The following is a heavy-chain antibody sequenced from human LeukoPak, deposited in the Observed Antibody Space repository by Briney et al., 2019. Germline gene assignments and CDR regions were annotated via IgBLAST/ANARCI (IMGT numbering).Heavy chain of an antibody. CDR2: IYYSGST. CDR3: ARDLTGSSGLTIDY. J-gene: IGHJ4*02. Sequence: SETLSLTCTVSGGSISSGDYYWRWIRQPPGKVLEWIGYIYYSGSTYYNPSLKSRVTISVDTSKNQFSLKLSSVTAADTAVYYCARDLTGSSGLTIDYWGQGTLVTVSS. CDR1: GGSISSGDYY. V-gene: IGHV4-30-4*01. D-gene: IGHD6-19*01.